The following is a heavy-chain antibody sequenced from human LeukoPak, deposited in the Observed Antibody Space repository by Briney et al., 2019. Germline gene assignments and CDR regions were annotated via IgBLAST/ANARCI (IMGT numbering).Heavy chain of an antibody. CDR1: GGSISSGSYY. D-gene: IGHD2-15*01. Sequence: SETLSLTCTVSGGSISSGSYYWRWIRQPAGKGLEWIGRIYTSGSTNYNPSLKSRVTISVDTSKNQFSLKLSSATAADTAVYYCARERWWGNDAFDIWGQGTMVTVSS. V-gene: IGHV4-61*02. CDR2: IYTSGST. CDR3: ARERWWGNDAFDI. J-gene: IGHJ3*02.